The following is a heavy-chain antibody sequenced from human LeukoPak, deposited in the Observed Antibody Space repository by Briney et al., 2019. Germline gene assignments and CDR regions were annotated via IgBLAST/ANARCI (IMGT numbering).Heavy chain of an antibody. D-gene: IGHD2-15*01. CDR2: IYDSGST. V-gene: IGHV4-59*08. CDR3: ARHEGKVAASNCFDP. J-gene: IGHJ5*02. CDR1: GGFISYYY. Sequence: PSETLSLTCTVSGGFISYYYWSWIRQPPGKGLEWIAYIYDSGSTSYNPSLRSRVTTSVDTSKNQFSLKLSSVTAADTAIYYCARHEGKVAASNCFDPWGQGTLVTVSS.